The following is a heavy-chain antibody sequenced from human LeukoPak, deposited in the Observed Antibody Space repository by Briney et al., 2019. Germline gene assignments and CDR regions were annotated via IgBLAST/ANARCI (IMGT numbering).Heavy chain of an antibody. CDR1: GGSISSSSYY. D-gene: IGHD2-2*01. J-gene: IGHJ5*02. Sequence: SETLSLTCTVSGGSISSSSYYWSWIRQPPGKGLEWIGEINHSGSTNYNPSLKSRVTISVDTSKNQFSLKLSSVTAADTAVYYCARVRGLGVVVPAAGFGYWFDPWGQGTLVTVSS. CDR3: ARVRGLGVVVPAAGFGYWFDP. V-gene: IGHV4-39*07. CDR2: INHSGST.